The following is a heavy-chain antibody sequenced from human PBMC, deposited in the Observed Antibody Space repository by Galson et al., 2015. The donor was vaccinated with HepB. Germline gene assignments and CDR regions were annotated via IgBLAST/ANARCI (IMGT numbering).Heavy chain of an antibody. V-gene: IGHV1-2*06. CDR3: ARDGYSSGWYGGALDP. D-gene: IGHD6-19*01. J-gene: IGHJ5*02. Sequence: SVKVSCKASGYTFTGYYLHWVRQAPGQGLEWMGRTNPNSGGTNYAQKFQGRVTMTRDTSITTVYMELSRLTSDDTAVYYCARDGYSSGWYGGALDPWGQGTLVTVSS. CDR2: TNPNSGGT. CDR1: GYTFTGYY.